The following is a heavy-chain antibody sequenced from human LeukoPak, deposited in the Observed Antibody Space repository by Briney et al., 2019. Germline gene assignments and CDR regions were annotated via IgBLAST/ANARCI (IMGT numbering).Heavy chain of an antibody. J-gene: IGHJ5*02. D-gene: IGHD6-19*01. CDR3: ARKEAVAGYNWFDP. CDR2: ISSSSSYI. CDR1: GFTFSSYS. V-gene: IGHV3-21*01. Sequence: GGSLRLSCAASGFTFSSYSMNWVRQAPGKGLEWVSSISSSSSYIYYADSVKGRFTISRDNAKNSLYLQMNSLRAEDTAVYYCARKEAVAGYNWFDPWGQGTLVTVSS.